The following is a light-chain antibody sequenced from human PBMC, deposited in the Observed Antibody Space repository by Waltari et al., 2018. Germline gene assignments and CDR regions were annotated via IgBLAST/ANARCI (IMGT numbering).Light chain of an antibody. CDR2: AAS. J-gene: IGKJ1*01. CDR3: QHYVTLPGT. V-gene: IGKV3-20*01. CDR1: QSVSRT. Sequence: EIVLTQSPGTLSLSPGERATLSCRTSQSVSRTLAWYQQKPGQPPRLLIYAASSRATGIPDRFRGSGSGTDFSLTISRLEPEDFAVYYCQHYVTLPGTFGPGTKVEIK.